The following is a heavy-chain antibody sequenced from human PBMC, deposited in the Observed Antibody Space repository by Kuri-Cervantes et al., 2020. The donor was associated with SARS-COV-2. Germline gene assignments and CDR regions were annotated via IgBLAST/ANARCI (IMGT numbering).Heavy chain of an antibody. J-gene: IGHJ6*02. CDR1: EFTFSSYG. CDR3: ARALYGGRLDYSPTSGYYYEGMDV. D-gene: IGHD3-9*01. V-gene: IGHV3-33*01. CDR2: IRSDGTNK. Sequence: LSLTCAASEFTFSSYGMHWVRQAPGKGLEWVAVIRSDGTNKYYADSAKGRFTISRDNSKNTLYLQMNSLRAEDTAVYFCARALYGGRLDYSPTSGYYYEGMDVWGQGTMVTVSS.